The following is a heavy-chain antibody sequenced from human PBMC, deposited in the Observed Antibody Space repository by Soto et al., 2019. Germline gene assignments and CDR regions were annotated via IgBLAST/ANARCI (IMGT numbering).Heavy chain of an antibody. Sequence: ETLSLTCIVSGGSISSSSYSWAWIRQPPGKGLEWIGTIYYGGNTYYNASLKSRLTISVDTSNNQFSLKVKSVTAADTAVYFCARLSGSYNDRYFDNWGQGTLVTVSS. D-gene: IGHD1-26*01. CDR1: GGSISSSSYS. CDR3: ARLSGSYNDRYFDN. J-gene: IGHJ4*02. CDR2: IYYGGNT. V-gene: IGHV4-39*01.